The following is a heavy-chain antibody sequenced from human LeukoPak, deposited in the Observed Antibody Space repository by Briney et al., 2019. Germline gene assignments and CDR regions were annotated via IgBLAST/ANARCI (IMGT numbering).Heavy chain of an antibody. V-gene: IGHV4-59*01. CDR2: IYYSGST. Sequence: SETLSLTCTVSGGSISSYYWSWIRQPPGKGLEWIGYIYYSGSTNYNPSLKSRVTISVDTSKNQFSLKLSSVTAADTAVYYCAREAVGATGVYFDYWGQGALVTVSS. D-gene: IGHD1-26*01. CDR3: AREAVGATGVYFDY. J-gene: IGHJ4*02. CDR1: GGSISSYY.